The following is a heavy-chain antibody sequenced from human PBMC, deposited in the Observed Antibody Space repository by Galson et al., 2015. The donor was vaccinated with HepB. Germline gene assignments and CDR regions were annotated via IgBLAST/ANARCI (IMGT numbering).Heavy chain of an antibody. V-gene: IGHV3-30*18. CDR3: VKNTWGPINVLRGPATTFDY. CDR1: GFTFSSYA. J-gene: IGHJ4*02. CDR2: ISNDGSYQ. Sequence: SLRLSCAGSGFTFSSYAMDWVRQTPGKGFEWVAGISNDGSYQYYTDSVKGRLVISRDNSKNTLHLQMDALGADDTALYYCVKNTWGPINVLRGPATTFDYWGQGTLVTVSS. D-gene: IGHD3-10*01.